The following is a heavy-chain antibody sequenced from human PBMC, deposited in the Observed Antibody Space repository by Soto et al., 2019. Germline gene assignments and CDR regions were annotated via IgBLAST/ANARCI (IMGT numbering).Heavy chain of an antibody. V-gene: IGHV3-23*01. CDR2: TGASDGST. Sequence: GGSLRLSCAASGFTFNNYVMTWGRQGPGKGLEWVATTGASDGSTFYADSVKGRFTISRDNSKNTLYLQMNSLRAEDTAVYYCAKSRQAIYYYYYGMDVWGQGTTVTVSS. CDR3: AKSRQAIYYYYYGMDV. J-gene: IGHJ6*02. CDR1: GFTFNNYV.